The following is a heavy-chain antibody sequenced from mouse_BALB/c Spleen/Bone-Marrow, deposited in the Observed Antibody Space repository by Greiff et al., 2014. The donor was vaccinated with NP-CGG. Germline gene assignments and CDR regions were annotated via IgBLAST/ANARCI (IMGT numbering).Heavy chain of an antibody. V-gene: IGHV1-67*01. Sequence: VQLQQSGPELVRPGVSVKISCKGSGYKFTDYAMHWVKQSHAKSLEWIGLISTYSGNTHYNQKFKGKATMTVDKSSSTAYMELARLTSEDPAIYYCARNFYGSAYFDFWGQGSTLTVSS. D-gene: IGHD1-1*01. CDR1: GYKFTDYA. CDR3: ARNFYGSAYFDF. J-gene: IGHJ2*01. CDR2: ISTYSGNT.